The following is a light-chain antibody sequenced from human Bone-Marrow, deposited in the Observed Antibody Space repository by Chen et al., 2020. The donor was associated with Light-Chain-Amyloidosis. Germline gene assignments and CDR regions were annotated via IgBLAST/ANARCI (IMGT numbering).Light chain of an antibody. CDR3: QSADSSGTYEVI. CDR2: RDT. J-gene: IGLJ2*01. Sequence: SYELTLPPPVSVSPGQTARTTFPVDDLPTKYAYWYQQKPGQAPVLGIHRDTERPSGISERFTGSSSGTTATLTISGVQAEDEADYHCQSADSSGTYEVIFGGGTKLTVL. CDR1: DLPTKY. V-gene: IGLV3-25*03.